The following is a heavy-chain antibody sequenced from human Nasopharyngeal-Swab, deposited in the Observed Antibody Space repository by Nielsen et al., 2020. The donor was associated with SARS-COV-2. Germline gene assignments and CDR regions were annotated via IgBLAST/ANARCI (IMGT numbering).Heavy chain of an antibody. CDR2: INAGNGNT. Sequence: WVRQAPGQRLEWMGRINAGNGNTKYSQKFQGRVTITRDTSASTAYMELSSLRSEDTAVYYCARNFGVVSSTSPPDAFDIWGQGTMVTVSS. J-gene: IGHJ3*02. V-gene: IGHV1-3*01. CDR3: ARNFGVVSSTSPPDAFDI. D-gene: IGHD3-3*01.